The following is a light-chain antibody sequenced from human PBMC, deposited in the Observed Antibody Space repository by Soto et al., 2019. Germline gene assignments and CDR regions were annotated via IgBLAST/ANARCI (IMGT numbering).Light chain of an antibody. CDR2: DVS. CDR3: SSYTSSSTLEV. J-gene: IGLJ2*01. Sequence: VLTQPASVSGSPGQSITISCTGTSSDVGGYNYVSWYQQHPGKAPKLMIYDVSNRPSGVSNRFSGSKSGNTASLTISGLQAEDEADYYCSSYTSSSTLEVFGGGTKLTVL. V-gene: IGLV2-14*01. CDR1: SSDVGGYNY.